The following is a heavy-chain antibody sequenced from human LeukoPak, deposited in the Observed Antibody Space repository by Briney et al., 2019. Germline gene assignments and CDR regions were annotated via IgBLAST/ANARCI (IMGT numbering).Heavy chain of an antibody. CDR3: ASLDYDFWSGLAHHYYYYYYYMDV. CDR2: IKQDGSEK. J-gene: IGHJ6*03. D-gene: IGHD3-3*01. V-gene: IGHV3-7*01. CDR1: GFTFSSYW. Sequence: GGSLRLSCAASGFTFSSYWMSWVRQAPGKGLEWVANIKQDGSEKYYVDSVKGRFTISRDNAKNSLYLQMNSLRAEDTAVYYCASLDYDFWSGLAHHYYYYYYYMDVWGKGTTVTVSS.